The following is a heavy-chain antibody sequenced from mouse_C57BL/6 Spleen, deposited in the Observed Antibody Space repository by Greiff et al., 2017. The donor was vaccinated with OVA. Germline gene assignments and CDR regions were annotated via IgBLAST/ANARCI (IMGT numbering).Heavy chain of an antibody. CDR2: IDPSDSYT. CDR1: GYTFTSYW. J-gene: IGHJ2*01. Sequence: VQLQQPGAELVMPGASVKLSCKASGYTFTSYWMHWVKQRPGQGLEWIGEIDPSDSYTNYNQKFKGKSTLTVDKSSSTAYMQLSSLTSEDSAVYYCARGFTTEYFDYWGQGTTLTVSS. D-gene: IGHD1-1*01. CDR3: ARGFTTEYFDY. V-gene: IGHV1-69*01.